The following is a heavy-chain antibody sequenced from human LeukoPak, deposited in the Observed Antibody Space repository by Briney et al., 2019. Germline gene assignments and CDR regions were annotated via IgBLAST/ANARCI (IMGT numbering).Heavy chain of an antibody. J-gene: IGHJ4*02. D-gene: IGHD4-17*01. V-gene: IGHV3-7*01. CDR2: IKQDGSEK. CDR1: GFTFSSYW. Sequence: GGSLRLSCAASGFTFSSYWMSWVRQAPGKGLEWVANIKQDGSEKYYVDSVKGRFTISRDNAKNTLYLQMNSLRAEDTAVYYCARGPFTTVTTVDPDYWGQGTLVTVSS. CDR3: ARGPFTTVTTVDPDY.